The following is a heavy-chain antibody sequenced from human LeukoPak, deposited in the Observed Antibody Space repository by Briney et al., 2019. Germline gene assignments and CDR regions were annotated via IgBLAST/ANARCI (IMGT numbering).Heavy chain of an antibody. J-gene: IGHJ5*02. CDR1: GGSISSSSYY. D-gene: IGHD1-26*01. V-gene: IGHV4-39*07. Sequence: SETLSLTSTVSGGSISSSSYYWGWIRQPPGKGLEWIGSIYYSGSTYHNPSLKSRVTISVDTSKNQFSMKLSSVTAADTAVYYCARRIVGATCWFDPWGQGTLVTVSS. CDR2: IYYSGST. CDR3: ARRIVGATCWFDP.